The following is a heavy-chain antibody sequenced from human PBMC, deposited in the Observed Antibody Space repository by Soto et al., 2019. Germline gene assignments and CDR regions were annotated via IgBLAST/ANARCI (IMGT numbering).Heavy chain of an antibody. CDR1: GGSITSANW. Sequence: SETLSLTCAVSGGSITSANWWTWVRQPPGGGLEWIGEISHSGITNYKASPKSRVTMSVDKTKNAASLKLTSVTAADTAVYYCARVLRGWFDPWGQGTPVTVSS. CDR3: ARVLRGWFDP. J-gene: IGHJ5*02. V-gene: IGHV4-4*02. CDR2: ISHSGIT.